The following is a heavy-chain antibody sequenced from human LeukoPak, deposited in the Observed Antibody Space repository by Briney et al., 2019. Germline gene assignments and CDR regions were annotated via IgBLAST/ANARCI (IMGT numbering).Heavy chain of an antibody. CDR2: ISSSSSYI. J-gene: IGHJ4*02. CDR3: ARASTGRFEEAY. CDR1: GFTFSSYS. V-gene: IGHV3-21*01. Sequence: GGSLRPSCAASGFTFSSYSMNWVRQAPGKGLEWVSSISSSSSYIYYADSVKGRFTISRDNAKNSLYLQMNSLRAEDTSVYYCARASTGRFEEAYWGQGTLVTVSS. D-gene: IGHD1-14*01.